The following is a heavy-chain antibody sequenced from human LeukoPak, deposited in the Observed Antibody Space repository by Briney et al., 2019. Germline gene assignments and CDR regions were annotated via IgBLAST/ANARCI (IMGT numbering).Heavy chain of an antibody. Sequence: SETLSLTCGVSGGSITSTNWWSWVRQPPGQGLEWIGEISLTGRTNYNPSLIGRVIMSLDESRNQLSLTLTSVTAADTAMYYRTRESGPYCPFGYWGQGTLVVVPS. J-gene: IGHJ4*02. V-gene: IGHV4-4*02. CDR2: ISLTGRT. CDR1: GGSITSTNW. CDR3: TRESGPYCPFGY. D-gene: IGHD1-26*01.